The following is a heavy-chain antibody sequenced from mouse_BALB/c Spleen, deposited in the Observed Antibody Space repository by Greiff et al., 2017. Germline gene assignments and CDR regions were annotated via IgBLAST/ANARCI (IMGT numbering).Heavy chain of an antibody. D-gene: IGHD2-10*02. V-gene: IGHV1-9*01. CDR3: ARSYGNYGYYFDY. CDR1: GYTFSSYW. Sequence: QVQLQQSGAELMKPGASVKISCKATGYTFSSYWIEWVKQRPGHGLEWIGEILPGSGSTNYNEKFKGKATFTADTSSNTAYMQLSSLTSEDSAVYYCARSYGNYGYYFDYWGQGTTLTVSS. J-gene: IGHJ2*01. CDR2: ILPGSGST.